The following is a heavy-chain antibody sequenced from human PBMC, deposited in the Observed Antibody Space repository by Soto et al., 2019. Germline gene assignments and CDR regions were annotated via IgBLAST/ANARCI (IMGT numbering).Heavy chain of an antibody. CDR3: ARDLGSGYDPGDY. Sequence: QVQLVQSGAEVKKPGSSVKVSCKTSGDIFSGYSISWVRQAPGQGLEWMGGIIPIFGTTNYAQRFHGRVTXTXEXXTGTVDMELHSLKSEDTAVYYCARDLGSGYDPGDYWGQGTLVTVSS. D-gene: IGHD5-12*01. J-gene: IGHJ4*02. CDR1: GDIFSGYS. V-gene: IGHV1-69*05. CDR2: IIPIFGTT.